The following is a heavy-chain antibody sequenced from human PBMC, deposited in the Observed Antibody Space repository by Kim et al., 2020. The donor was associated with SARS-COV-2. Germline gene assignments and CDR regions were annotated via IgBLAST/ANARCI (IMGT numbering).Heavy chain of an antibody. J-gene: IGHJ2*01. Sequence: GGSLRLSCAASGFTFSSYAMHWVRQAPGKGLEWVAVISYDGSNKYYADSVKGRFTISRDNSKNTLYLQMNSLRAEDTAVYYCAREYPLWCYASGSYLWG. D-gene: IGHD3-10*01. CDR2: ISYDGSNK. CDR1: GFTFSSYA. CDR3: AREYPLWCYASGSYL. V-gene: IGHV3-30-3*01.